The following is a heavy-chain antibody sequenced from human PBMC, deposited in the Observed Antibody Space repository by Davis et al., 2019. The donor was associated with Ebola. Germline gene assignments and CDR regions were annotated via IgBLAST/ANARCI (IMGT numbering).Heavy chain of an antibody. CDR3: ARKGGIVVVPAAIRHYYGMDV. CDR2: IYYSGST. J-gene: IGHJ6*02. V-gene: IGHV4-39*01. D-gene: IGHD2-2*01. Sequence: SETLSLTCTVSGGSISSSSYYWGWIRQPPGKGLEWIGSIYYSGSTYYNPSLKSRVTISVDTSKNQFSLKLSSVTGADTAVYYCARKGGIVVVPAAIRHYYGMDVWGQGTTVTVSS. CDR1: GGSISSSSYY.